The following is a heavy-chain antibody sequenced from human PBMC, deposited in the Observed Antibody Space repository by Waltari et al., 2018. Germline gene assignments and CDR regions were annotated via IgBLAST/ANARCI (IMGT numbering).Heavy chain of an antibody. CDR3: ARLYDASAYYNTYLDP. CDR1: GYTFSNYG. Sequence: QVQLVQSGAEVRKPGASVKVSCKASGYTFSNYGIAWVRQAPGQGLEGMGWVRGYDGDTKYGREFEGRLTVTTDTSTNTAHIELRSLRSDDTAVYYCARLYDASAYYNTYLDPWGQGALVTVSS. D-gene: IGHD3-22*01. V-gene: IGHV1-18*01. J-gene: IGHJ5*02. CDR2: VRGYDGDT.